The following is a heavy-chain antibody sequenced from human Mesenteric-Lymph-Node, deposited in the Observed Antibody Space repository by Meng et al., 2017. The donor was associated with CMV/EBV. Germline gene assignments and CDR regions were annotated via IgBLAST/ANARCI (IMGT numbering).Heavy chain of an antibody. J-gene: IGHJ4*02. Sequence: KVSGYTLIVLSMNWVRQTPEKGLEWMGGYDLEVGETVYAQKFQGRVTMTEDTVTDTAYMELSSLTYEDTAVYYCATDVVRGVKSLDYWGQGTLVTVSS. D-gene: IGHD3-10*01. CDR2: YDLEVGET. CDR3: ATDVVRGVKSLDY. V-gene: IGHV1-24*01. CDR1: GYTLIVLS.